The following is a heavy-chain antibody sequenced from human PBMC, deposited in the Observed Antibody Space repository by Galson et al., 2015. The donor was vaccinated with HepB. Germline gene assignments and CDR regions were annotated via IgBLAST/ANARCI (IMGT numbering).Heavy chain of an antibody. D-gene: IGHD3-10*01. CDR2: INAGNGNT. Sequence: SVKVSCKASGYTFTSYAMHWVRQAPGQRLEWMGWINAGNGNTKYSQKFQGRVTITRDTSASTAYMELSSLRSEDTAVYYCARVRLLWFGELLREYYFDYWGQGTLVTVSS. V-gene: IGHV1-3*01. J-gene: IGHJ4*02. CDR3: ARVRLLWFGELLREYYFDY. CDR1: GYTFTSYA.